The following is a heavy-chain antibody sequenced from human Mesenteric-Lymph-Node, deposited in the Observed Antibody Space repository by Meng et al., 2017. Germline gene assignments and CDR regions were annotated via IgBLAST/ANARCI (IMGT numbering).Heavy chain of an antibody. CDR2: IYTSGST. D-gene: IGHD6-19*01. CDR3: AKKDVAVAGAFDL. J-gene: IGHJ3*01. CDR1: GGSISSGSYY. Sequence: LRLSCTVSGGSISSGSYYWSWIRQPAGKGLEWIGRIYTSGSTNYNPSLKSRVTISVDTSKNQFSLKLSSVTAADTAVYYCAKKDVAVAGAFDLWGQGTMVTVSS. V-gene: IGHV4-61*02.